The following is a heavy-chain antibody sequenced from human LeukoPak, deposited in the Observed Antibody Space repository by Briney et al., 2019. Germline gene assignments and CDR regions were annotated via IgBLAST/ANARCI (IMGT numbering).Heavy chain of an antibody. D-gene: IGHD3-22*01. J-gene: IGHJ4*02. Sequence: SGALSLTCTVSGGSISSGTYYWGWIRQPPGKGLEWVATIYFTASMYYNPSLKGRVTVSVDTSKNQFSLKLSAVTAADTAVYYCARLPGSGYFDYWGQGILVTVSS. CDR1: GGSISSGTYY. V-gene: IGHV4-39*01. CDR3: ARLPGSGYFDY. CDR2: IYFTASM.